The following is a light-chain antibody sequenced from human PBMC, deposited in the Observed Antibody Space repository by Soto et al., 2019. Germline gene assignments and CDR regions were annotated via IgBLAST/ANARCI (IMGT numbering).Light chain of an antibody. V-gene: IGLV2-14*03. CDR1: SCDVFAHDY. Sequence: QSALTQPASVSGSPGQSITISCTGTSCDVFAHDYVSWYQQHPGKVPKLLIYDVGNRPSGISNRFSGSKSGNTASLTISGLQAEDEADYYCISYTDSSTYVFGTGTKVTVL. CDR2: DVG. J-gene: IGLJ1*01. CDR3: ISYTDSSTYV.